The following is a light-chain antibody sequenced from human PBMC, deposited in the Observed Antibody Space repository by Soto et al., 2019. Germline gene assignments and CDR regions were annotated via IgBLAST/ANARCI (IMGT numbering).Light chain of an antibody. V-gene: IGLV1-40*01. J-gene: IGLJ2*01. CDR1: SSNIGAGYD. CDR2: DNA. CDR3: QSYDSSMTAVA. Sequence: QLVLTQPPSVSGAPGQRVTISCTGSSSNIGAGYDVHWYRQLPGTAPKLLIYDNANRPSGVPDRFSGSMSDTSASLAITGLQAEDEADYYCQSYDSSMTAVAFGGGTQLTVL.